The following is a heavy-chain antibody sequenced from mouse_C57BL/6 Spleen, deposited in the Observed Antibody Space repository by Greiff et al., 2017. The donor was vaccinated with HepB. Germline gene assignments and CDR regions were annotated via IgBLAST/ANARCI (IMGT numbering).Heavy chain of an antibody. CDR3: ARDTTVVALDD. J-gene: IGHJ2*01. CDR2: IYPGSGNT. D-gene: IGHD1-1*01. Sequence: QVQLQQSGAELVRPGASVKLSCKASGYTFTDYYINWVKQRPGQGLEWIARIYPGSGNTYYNEKFKGKATLTAEKSSSTAYMQLSILTSEDSAVYFCARDTTVVALDDWGQGTTLTVSS. V-gene: IGHV1-76*01. CDR1: GYTFTDYY.